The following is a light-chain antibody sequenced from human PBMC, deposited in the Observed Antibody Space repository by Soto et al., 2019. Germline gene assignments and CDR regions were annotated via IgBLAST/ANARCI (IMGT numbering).Light chain of an antibody. CDR2: GAS. Sequence: EIVMTQSPATLSVSPGERATLSCRASQSVSSKLAWYQQKPGQAPRLLIYGASTRATGIPARFSGSGSGTEFTLTISSLQSEDFAVYYCRQYNNGLTFGGGTKVEIK. J-gene: IGKJ4*01. CDR1: QSVSSK. CDR3: RQYNNGLT. V-gene: IGKV3-15*01.